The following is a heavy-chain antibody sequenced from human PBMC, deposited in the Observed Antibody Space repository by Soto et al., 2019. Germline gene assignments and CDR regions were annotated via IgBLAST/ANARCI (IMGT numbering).Heavy chain of an antibody. J-gene: IGHJ5*02. CDR2: IYYSGST. V-gene: IGHV4-31*03. D-gene: IGHD2-2*01. CDR1: GGSISSGGYY. Sequence: SSETLSLTCTVSGGSISSGGYYWSWIRQHPGKGLEWIGYIYYSGSTYYNPSLKSRVTISVDTSKNQFSLKLSSVTAADTAVYYCASGMSTSFVVVPAATWENNWFGPWGQGTLVTVSS. CDR3: ASGMSTSFVVVPAATWENNWFGP.